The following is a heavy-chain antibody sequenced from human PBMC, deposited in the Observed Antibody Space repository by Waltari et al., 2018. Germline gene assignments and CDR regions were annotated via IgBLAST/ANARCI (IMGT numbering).Heavy chain of an antibody. Sequence: QVQLQESGPVLVKPSDTLSLTCAFSGYCISSGYYWGWIRKPPGKGLEWTGSIYHSGRTYYNPSLKSRVTISVDTSKNQFSLKLSSVTAADTAVYYCARAFFDYWGQGTLVTVSS. CDR1: GYCISSGYY. CDR2: IYHSGRT. J-gene: IGHJ4*02. V-gene: IGHV4-38-2*01. CDR3: ARAFFDY.